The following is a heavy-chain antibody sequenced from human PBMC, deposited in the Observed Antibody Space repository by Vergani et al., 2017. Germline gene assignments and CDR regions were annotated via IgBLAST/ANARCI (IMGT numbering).Heavy chain of an antibody. CDR3: ARDQQLAGFDY. J-gene: IGHJ4*02. CDR2: ISSSSSTI. D-gene: IGHD6-6*01. V-gene: IGHV3-48*01. CDR1: GFTFSSYS. Sequence: EVQLVESGGGLVQPGGSLRLSCAASGFTFSSYSMNWVRQAPGKGLEWVSYISSSSSTIYYADSVKGRFTISRDNAKNSLYLQMNSLRAEDTALYHCARDQQLAGFDYWGQGTLVTVSS.